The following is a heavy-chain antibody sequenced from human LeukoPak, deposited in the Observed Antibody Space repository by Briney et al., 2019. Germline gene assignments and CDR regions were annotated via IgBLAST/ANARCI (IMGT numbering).Heavy chain of an antibody. CDR2: IYTSGST. Sequence: SETLSLTCTVSGGSISSGSYYWSWIRQPAGKGLEWIGRIYTSGSTNYNPSLKSRVTISVDTSKNQFSLKLSSVTAADTAVYYCARVYSSSWYASYFDYWGQGTLVTVSS. CDR3: ARVYSSSWYASYFDY. D-gene: IGHD6-13*01. J-gene: IGHJ4*02. V-gene: IGHV4-61*02. CDR1: GGSISSGSYY.